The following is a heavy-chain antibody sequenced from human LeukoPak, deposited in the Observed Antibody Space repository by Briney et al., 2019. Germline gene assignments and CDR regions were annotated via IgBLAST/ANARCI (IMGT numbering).Heavy chain of an antibody. CDR2: IEYGGTSK. CDR1: GFFFRRYG. D-gene: IGHD2-15*01. J-gene: IGHJ6*03. Sequence: GGSLRLSCAASGFFFRRYGIRWVRQAPGKGLEWVAFIEYGGTSKHYAASVQGRFSISIDNSKNTLYLQMKSLRTKDTAVYYSAKILGGSNYFYEDVWGKGTTVTVSS. CDR3: AKILGGSNYFYEDV. V-gene: IGHV3-30*02.